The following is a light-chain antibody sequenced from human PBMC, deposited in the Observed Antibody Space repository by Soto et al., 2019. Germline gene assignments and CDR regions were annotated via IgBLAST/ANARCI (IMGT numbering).Light chain of an antibody. CDR2: DVS. V-gene: IGKV1-5*01. CDR1: QTVSSW. Sequence: DIQMTQSPSTLSASVGDRVTITCRASQTVSSWLAWYQQKPGKAPKLLIYDVSSLESGVPSRFSGSGSGTEFTLTISSLQPDDFATYYCQQYYSYSRTFGQGTKADIK. J-gene: IGKJ1*01. CDR3: QQYYSYSRT.